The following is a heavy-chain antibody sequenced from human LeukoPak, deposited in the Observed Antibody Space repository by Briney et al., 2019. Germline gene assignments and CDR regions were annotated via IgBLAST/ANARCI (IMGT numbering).Heavy chain of an antibody. CDR2: INPNSGGT. Sequence: GDSVKVSCKASGYTFTGYYMHWVRQAPGQGLEWMGWINPNSGGTNYAQKFQGRVTMTRDTSISTAYMELSRLRSDDTAVYYCARDYDFWSGYPDAFDIWGQGTMVTVSS. CDR3: ARDYDFWSGYPDAFDI. V-gene: IGHV1-2*02. D-gene: IGHD3-3*01. CDR1: GYTFTGYY. J-gene: IGHJ3*02.